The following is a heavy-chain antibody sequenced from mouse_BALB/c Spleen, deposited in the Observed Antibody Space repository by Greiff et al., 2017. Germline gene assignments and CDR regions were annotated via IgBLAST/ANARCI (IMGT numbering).Heavy chain of an antibody. CDR3: AKNYGGSQYYFDY. CDR2: IDPANGNT. Sequence: EVQLHQSGAELVKPGASVKLSCTASGFNIKDTYMPWVKQRPEQGLEWIGRIDPANGNTKYDPKFPGKATITADTSSNTAYLQLSSLTSEDTAVYYCAKNYGGSQYYFDYWGQGTTLTVSS. V-gene: IGHV14-3*02. J-gene: IGHJ2*01. CDR1: GFNIKDTY. D-gene: IGHD1-1*01.